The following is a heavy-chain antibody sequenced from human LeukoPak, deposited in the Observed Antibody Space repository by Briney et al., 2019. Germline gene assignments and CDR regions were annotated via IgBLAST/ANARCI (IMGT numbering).Heavy chain of an antibody. CDR2: IYIKST. D-gene: IGHD6-19*01. Sequence: SETLSLTCTVSGGSISTFSWSWIRQFPGKGLEWIGSIYIKSTNYNPSLKSRVAISVDTSKNQFSLRLDSVTTADTAVYYCARDTTVASGMQYWGQGTLVSVSS. CDR1: GGSISTFS. V-gene: IGHV4-59*01. CDR3: ARDTTVASGMQY. J-gene: IGHJ4*02.